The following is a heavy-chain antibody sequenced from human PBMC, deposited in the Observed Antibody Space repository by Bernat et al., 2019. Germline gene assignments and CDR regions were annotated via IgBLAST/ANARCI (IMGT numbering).Heavy chain of an antibody. J-gene: IGHJ6*02. CDR1: GFTFSSYG. V-gene: IGHV3-30*18. CDR2: ISYDGSNK. Sequence: QVQLVESGGGVVQPGRSLRLSCAASGFTFSSYGMHWVRQAPGKGLEWVAVISYDGSNKYYADSVKGRFTISRDNSKNTLYLQMNSLRAEDTAVYYCAKDVAADSTNYYYYGMDVWGQGTTVTVSS. CDR3: AKDVAADSTNYYYYGMDV. D-gene: IGHD6-13*01.